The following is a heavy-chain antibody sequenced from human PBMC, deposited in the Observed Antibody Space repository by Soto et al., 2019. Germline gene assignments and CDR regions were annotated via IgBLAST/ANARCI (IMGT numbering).Heavy chain of an antibody. V-gene: IGHV3-33*01. Sequence: QVQLVESGGGVVQPGRSLRLSCAASGFTFSSYGMHWVRQAPGKGLERVAVIWYDGSNKYYADSVKGRFTISRDNSKNTLYLQMNSLRAEDTAVYYCAREPYSSSWYGWRYFDYWGQGTLVTVSS. J-gene: IGHJ4*02. CDR2: IWYDGSNK. CDR1: GFTFSSYG. CDR3: AREPYSSSWYGWRYFDY. D-gene: IGHD6-13*01.